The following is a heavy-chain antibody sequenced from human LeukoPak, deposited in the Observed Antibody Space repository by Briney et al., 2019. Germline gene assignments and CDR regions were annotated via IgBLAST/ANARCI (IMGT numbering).Heavy chain of an antibody. CDR2: ITWNGGTI. CDR1: GFTFDDYA. CDR3: AKARCSSTSCYFPTD. V-gene: IGHV3-9*03. Sequence: GGSLRLSCAASGFTFDDYAMHWVRQAPGKGLEWVSGITWNGGTIGYADSVKGRFTISRDNAKNSLYLQMNSLRTEDMAFYYCAKARCSSTSCYFPTDWGQGTLVTVSP. D-gene: IGHD2-2*01. J-gene: IGHJ4*02.